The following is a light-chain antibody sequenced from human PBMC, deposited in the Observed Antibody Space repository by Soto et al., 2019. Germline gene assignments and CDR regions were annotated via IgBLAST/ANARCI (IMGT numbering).Light chain of an antibody. V-gene: IGKV3-20*01. Sequence: EIVLTQSPGTLSLSPGERATLSCRASQNIGSLLGWYQQKTGRAPRILIYGESRRATGVPDRFSGSGSGTELNLTISRLQPEDFAVYYCQKYGSSPRTCGQGTKVDIK. CDR2: GES. CDR1: QNIGSL. J-gene: IGKJ1*01. CDR3: QKYGSSPRT.